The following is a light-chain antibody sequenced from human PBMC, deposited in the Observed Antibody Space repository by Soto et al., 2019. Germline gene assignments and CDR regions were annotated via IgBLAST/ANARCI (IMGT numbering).Light chain of an antibody. CDR1: SSDVGSYDL. J-gene: IGLJ2*01. V-gene: IGLV2-23*01. Sequence: QSALTQPASVSGSPGQSITISCTGTSSDVGSYDLVSWYQHHPGKAPKLMIYEGSKRPSGVSNRFSGSKSDNTASLTISGLQAEDEADYYCCSYARASTVLFGGGTKVTVL. CDR2: EGS. CDR3: CSYARASTVL.